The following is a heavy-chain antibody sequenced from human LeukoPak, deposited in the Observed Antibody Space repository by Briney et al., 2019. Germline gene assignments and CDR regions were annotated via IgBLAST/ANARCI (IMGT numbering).Heavy chain of an antibody. Sequence: SETLSLTCTVSGGSLSSDYWSWIRPPPGKGLEWGGYIFTGGTTNYNPSLKSRVTISVDTSKNQFSMKLSSVTAAGTAVYYCARHRVVVMLGGSYQGYFDYWGQGTLVTVSS. CDR3: ARHRVVVMLGGSYQGYFDY. J-gene: IGHJ4*02. CDR1: GGSLSSDY. D-gene: IGHD1-26*01. V-gene: IGHV4-4*09. CDR2: IFTGGTT.